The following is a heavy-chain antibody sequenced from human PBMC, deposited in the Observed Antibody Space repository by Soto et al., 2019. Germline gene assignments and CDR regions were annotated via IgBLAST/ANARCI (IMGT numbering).Heavy chain of an antibody. CDR3: AHRVLRTVFGLVTTTAIYFDF. CDR2: IYWDDDK. V-gene: IGHV2-5*02. Sequence: QITLNESGPTVVRPTETLTLTCRFSGFSLTTSGVGVGWIRQSPGKAPEWLALIYWDDDKRYSASLKSRVTITKDTSKNQVVLTVADLDRADTATYYCAHRVLRTVFGLVTTTAIYFDFWGQGAPGAVSS. J-gene: IGHJ4*02. D-gene: IGHD3-3*01. CDR1: GFSLTTSGVG.